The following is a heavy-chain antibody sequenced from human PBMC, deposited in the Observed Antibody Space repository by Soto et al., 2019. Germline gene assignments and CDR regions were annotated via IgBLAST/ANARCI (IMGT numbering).Heavy chain of an antibody. Sequence: GGSLRLSCAASGFTFSSYAMSWVRQAPGKGLEWVSAISGSGGSTYYADSVKGRFTISRDNSKNTLYLQMNSLRAEDTAVYYCAKTKVGSSWYIDAFDIWGQGTMVTVSS. J-gene: IGHJ3*02. CDR3: AKTKVGSSWYIDAFDI. CDR1: GFTFSSYA. D-gene: IGHD6-13*01. CDR2: ISGSGGST. V-gene: IGHV3-23*01.